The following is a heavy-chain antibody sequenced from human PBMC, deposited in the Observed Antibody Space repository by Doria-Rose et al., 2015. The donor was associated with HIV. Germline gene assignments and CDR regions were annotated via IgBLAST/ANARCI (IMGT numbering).Heavy chain of an antibody. CDR1: GVSLSSPGMG. V-gene: IGHV2-26*01. CDR2: IFSDDER. CDR3: ARIKSSRWYHKYYFDF. D-gene: IGHD6-13*01. J-gene: IGHJ4*02. Sequence: QVTLKESGPVLVKPTETLTLTCTVSGVSLSSPGMGVSWIRQPPGKALEWHANIFSDDERSYKKSLKSRLTISRGTSKSQVVLTMTDMDPVDTATYYCARIKSSRWYHKYYFDFWGQGTLVIVSA.